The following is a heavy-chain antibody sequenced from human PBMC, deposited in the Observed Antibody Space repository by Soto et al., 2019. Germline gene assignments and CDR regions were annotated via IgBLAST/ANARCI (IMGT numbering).Heavy chain of an antibody. D-gene: IGHD1-26*01. J-gene: IGHJ5*02. Sequence: SETLSLTCTVSGGSVSSGSYYWSWIRQPPGKGLEWIGYIYYSGSTNYNPSLKSRVTISVDTSKNQFSLKLSSVTAADTAVYYCARDRGVGVRGYNWFDPWGQGTLVTVSS. V-gene: IGHV4-61*01. CDR1: GGSVSSGSYY. CDR3: ARDRGVGVRGYNWFDP. CDR2: IYYSGST.